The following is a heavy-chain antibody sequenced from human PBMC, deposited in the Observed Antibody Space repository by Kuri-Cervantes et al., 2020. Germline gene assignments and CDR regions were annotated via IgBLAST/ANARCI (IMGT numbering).Heavy chain of an antibody. Sequence: GGSLRPSCPASGFTFDDYAMHWVRQAPGKGLEWVSGFSWNSGSIGYADSVKGRFTISRDNAKNSLYLQMNSLRAEDTALYYCAKDFVDTAMVYYFDYWGQGTLVTVSS. CDR1: GFTFDDYA. V-gene: IGHV3-9*01. J-gene: IGHJ4*02. CDR2: FSWNSGSI. CDR3: AKDFVDTAMVYYFDY. D-gene: IGHD5-18*01.